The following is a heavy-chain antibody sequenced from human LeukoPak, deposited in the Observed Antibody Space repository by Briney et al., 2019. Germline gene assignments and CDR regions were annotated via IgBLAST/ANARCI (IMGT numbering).Heavy chain of an antibody. CDR3: AKGSGSSCYSPCDY. CDR2: ICANDGNT. CDR1: GLTFRNYA. D-gene: IGHD2-15*01. V-gene: IGHV3-23*01. J-gene: IGHJ4*02. Sequence: GGFLRLSCAASGLTFRNYAMSWVRQAPGKGLEWVSVICANDGNTYYADAVKGRFTISGDNSKDTLYLQMDSLRAEDTAVYYCAKGSGSSCYSPCDYWGQGILVTVSS.